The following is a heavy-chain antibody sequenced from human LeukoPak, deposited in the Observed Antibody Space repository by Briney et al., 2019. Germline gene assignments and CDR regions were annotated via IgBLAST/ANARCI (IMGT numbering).Heavy chain of an antibody. CDR1: GFTVSSNY. J-gene: IGHJ6*03. V-gene: IGHV3-30*02. Sequence: GGSLRLSCAASGFTVSSNYMSWVRQAPGKGLEWVAFIRYDGSNKYYADSVKGRFTISRDNSKNTLYLQMNSLRAEDTAVYYCAKDGSSSSSRYYYYYYMDVWGKGTTVTVSS. CDR3: AKDGSSSSSRYYYYYYMDV. D-gene: IGHD6-6*01. CDR2: IRYDGSNK.